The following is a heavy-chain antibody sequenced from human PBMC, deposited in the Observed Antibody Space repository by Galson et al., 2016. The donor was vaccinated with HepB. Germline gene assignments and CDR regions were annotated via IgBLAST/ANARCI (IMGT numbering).Heavy chain of an antibody. CDR1: GFTFHAYA. CDR3: AKDRWSGRTDYYYYTYYYYYGMDV. D-gene: IGHD3-3*01. Sequence: SLRLSCAASGFTFHAYAMHWVRQVPGKGLEWVSGIGWNGGSLGSADSVKGRFIISRDNAENSLYLQMNSLRAEDTAFYYCAKDRWSGRTDYYYYTYYYYYGMDVWGQGTTVTVSS. J-gene: IGHJ6*02. V-gene: IGHV3-9*01. CDR2: IGWNGGSL.